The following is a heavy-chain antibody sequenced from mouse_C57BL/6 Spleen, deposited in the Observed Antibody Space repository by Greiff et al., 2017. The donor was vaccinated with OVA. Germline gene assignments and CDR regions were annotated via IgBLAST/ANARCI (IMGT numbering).Heavy chain of an antibody. V-gene: IGHV1-61*01. CDR1: GYTFTSYW. D-gene: IGHD4-1*01. CDR2: IYPSDSET. CDR3: ARPVTGYFDY. J-gene: IGHJ2*01. Sequence: QVQLQQPGAELVRPGSSVKLSCKASGYTFTSYWMDWVKQRPGQGLEWIGNIYPSDSETHYNQKFKDKATLTVDKSSSTAYMQLSSLTSEDSAVYYCARPVTGYFDYWGQGTTLTVSS.